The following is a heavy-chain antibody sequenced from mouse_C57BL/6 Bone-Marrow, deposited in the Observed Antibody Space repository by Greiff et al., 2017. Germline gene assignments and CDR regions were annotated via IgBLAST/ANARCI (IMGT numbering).Heavy chain of an antibody. CDR1: GYTFTDYE. Sequence: VQLQQSGAELVRPGASVTLSCKASGYTFTDYEMHWVKQTPVHGLEWIGAIDPETGGTAYNQKFKGKAILTADKSSSTAYMELRSLTSEDSAGYYCTRGGVTVVFDYWGQGTTLTVSS. D-gene: IGHD1-1*01. V-gene: IGHV1-15*01. CDR3: TRGGVTVVFDY. CDR2: IDPETGGT. J-gene: IGHJ2*01.